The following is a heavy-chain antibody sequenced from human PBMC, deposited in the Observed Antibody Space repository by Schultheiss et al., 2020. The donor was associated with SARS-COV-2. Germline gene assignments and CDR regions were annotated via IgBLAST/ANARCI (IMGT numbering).Heavy chain of an antibody. J-gene: IGHJ4*02. V-gene: IGHV2-5*02. D-gene: IGHD5-12*01. CDR2: IYWDDDK. CDR3: AHRPPYSGYDSRFGY. CDR1: GFSLSTSGVG. Sequence: SGPTLVKPTQTLTMTCTFSGFSLSTSGVGVGWIRQPPGKALEWLALIYWDDDKHYSPALKSRLTITKDTSKNQVVLTMTNMDPVDTATYYCAHRPPYSGYDSRFGYGGRGTQVTVSS.